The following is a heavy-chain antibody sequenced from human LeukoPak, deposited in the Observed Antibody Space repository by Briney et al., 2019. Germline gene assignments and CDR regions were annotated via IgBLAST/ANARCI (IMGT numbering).Heavy chain of an antibody. CDR1: GFTFSSYS. CDR3: ASLISYSSGPQDY. CDR2: ISSSSSYI. Sequence: PGGSLRLSCAASGFTFSSYSMNWVRQAPGKGLEWVSSISSSSSYIYYADSVKGRFTISRDNAKNSLYLQMNSLRAEDTAVYYCASLISYSSGPQDYWGQGTLVTVSS. J-gene: IGHJ4*02. V-gene: IGHV3-21*01. D-gene: IGHD6-19*01.